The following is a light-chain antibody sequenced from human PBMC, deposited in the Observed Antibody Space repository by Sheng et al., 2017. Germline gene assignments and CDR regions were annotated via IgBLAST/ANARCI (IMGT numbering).Light chain of an antibody. Sequence: EIVLTQSPGTLSLSPGERVTLSCRASQSVRNNNLAWYQQQPGQAPRLLIHDVSNRATGVSSRFSGSGSGTDFTLTISSLEPEDFAVYYCQQRSNWLTFGGGTKVEIK. J-gene: IGKJ4*01. V-gene: IGKV3-11*01. CDR2: DVS. CDR3: QQRSNWLT. CDR1: QSVRNNN.